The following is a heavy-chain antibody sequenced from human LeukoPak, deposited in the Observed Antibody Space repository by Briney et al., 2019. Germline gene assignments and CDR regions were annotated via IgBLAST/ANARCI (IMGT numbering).Heavy chain of an antibody. CDR1: GFTFSSYG. CDR2: IRYDGSNK. Sequence: GGSLRLSCAASGFTFSSYGMHWVRQAPGKGLEWVAFIRYDGSNKYYADSVKGRFTISRDNSKNTLYLQMNSLRAEDTAVYYCARVQDYYSSGSYDLNWFDPWGQGTLVTVSS. J-gene: IGHJ5*02. V-gene: IGHV3-30*02. D-gene: IGHD3-10*01. CDR3: ARVQDYYSSGSYDLNWFDP.